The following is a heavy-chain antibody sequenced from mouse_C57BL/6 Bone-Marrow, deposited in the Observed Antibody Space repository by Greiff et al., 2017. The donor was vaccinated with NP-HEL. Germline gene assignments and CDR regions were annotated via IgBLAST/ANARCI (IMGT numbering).Heavy chain of an antibody. CDR1: GYTFTSYW. CDR2: IDPNSGGI. CDR3: SRRGIYDYGWDYAIDY. Sequence: QVHVKQPGAELVKPGASVKLSCKASGYTFTSYWMHWVKQRPGRGLEWIGRIDPNSGGIKYNEKFKSKATLTVDKPSSTAYMQLSRMTSEDSAVYYCSRRGIYDYGWDYAIDYWGQGTSVTVSS. J-gene: IGHJ4*01. D-gene: IGHD1-1*01. V-gene: IGHV1-72*01.